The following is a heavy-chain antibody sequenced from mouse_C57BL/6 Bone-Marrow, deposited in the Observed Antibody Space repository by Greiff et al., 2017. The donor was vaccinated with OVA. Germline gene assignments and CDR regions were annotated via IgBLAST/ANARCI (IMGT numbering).Heavy chain of an antibody. CDR1: GFTFSNYW. CDR3: TSRWYFDV. CDR2: IRLKSDNYAT. J-gene: IGHJ1*03. V-gene: IGHV6-3*01. Sequence: EVQGVESGGGLVQPGGSMKLSCVASGFTFSNYWMNWVRQSPEKGLEWVAQIRLKSDNYATHYAESVKGRFTISRDDSKSSVYLQMNNLRAEDTGIYYCTSRWYFDVWGTGTTVTVSS.